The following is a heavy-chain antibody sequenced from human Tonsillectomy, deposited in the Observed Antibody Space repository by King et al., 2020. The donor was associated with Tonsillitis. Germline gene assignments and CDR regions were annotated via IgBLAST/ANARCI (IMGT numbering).Heavy chain of an antibody. CDR3: ARFGSSNWDYFFDD. D-gene: IGHD1-7*01. J-gene: IGHJ4*02. Sequence: QLVQSGAEVKKPGSSVKVSCQASEGTFSKYAISWVRQAPGQGLEWMGGIIPNFGSPNIAQNFQGRLSITAEKSTTTAYMELHSLRSDDTAVYYCARFGSSNWDYFFDDWGQGTLVSVSS. CDR1: EGTFSKYA. CDR2: IIPNFGSP. V-gene: IGHV1-69*06.